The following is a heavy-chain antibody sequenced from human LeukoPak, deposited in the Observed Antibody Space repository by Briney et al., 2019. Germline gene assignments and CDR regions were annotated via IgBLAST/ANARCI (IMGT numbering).Heavy chain of an antibody. Sequence: GGSLRLSCAASGFTFSSYEMNWVRQAPGKGLEWVSYISSSGSTIYYADSVKGRFTISRDNSENTLYLHMNSLRAEDTAVYYCAKDLNYYMDVWGKGTTVTISS. CDR2: ISSSGSTI. CDR3: AKDLNYYMDV. J-gene: IGHJ6*03. CDR1: GFTFSSYE. V-gene: IGHV3-48*03.